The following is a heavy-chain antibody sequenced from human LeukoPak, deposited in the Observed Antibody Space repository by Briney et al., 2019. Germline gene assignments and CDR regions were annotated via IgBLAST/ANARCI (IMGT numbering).Heavy chain of an antibody. CDR3: ARVSGGAARPFDY. CDR2: IYYSGST. Sequence: PSETLSLTCTVSGGSISSSSYYWGWIRQPPGKGLEWIGSIYYSGSTYYNPSLKSRVTISVDTSKNQFSLKLSSVTAADTAVYYCARVSGGAARPFDYWGQGTLVTVSS. CDR1: GGSISSSSYY. V-gene: IGHV4-39*07. D-gene: IGHD6-6*01. J-gene: IGHJ4*02.